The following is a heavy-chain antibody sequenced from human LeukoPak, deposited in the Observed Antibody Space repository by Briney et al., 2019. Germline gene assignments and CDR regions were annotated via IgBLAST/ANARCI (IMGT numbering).Heavy chain of an antibody. CDR3: ARDSFYFELWSLIMTDDAFDI. V-gene: IGHV3-30-3*01. D-gene: IGHD5-18*01. CDR2: ISYDGSNK. Sequence: PGGSLRLSCAASGFTFSSYAMHWVRQAPGKGLEWVAVISYDGSNKYYADSVKGRFTISRDNSKNTLYLQMNSLRAEDTAVYYCARDSFYFELWSLIMTDDAFDIWGQGTMVTVSS. CDR1: GFTFSSYA. J-gene: IGHJ3*02.